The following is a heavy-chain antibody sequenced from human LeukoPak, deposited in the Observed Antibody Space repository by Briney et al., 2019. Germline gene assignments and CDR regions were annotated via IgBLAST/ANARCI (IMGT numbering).Heavy chain of an antibody. V-gene: IGHV1-2*02. Sequence: ASVKVSCKASGYTFTSYGISWVRQAPGQGLEWMGWINPNSGGTIYARKFQGRVTMTRDTSITSIYMELRGLKSDDTAVYYCARNKRSGSYHISYYYYMDVWGKGTTVTVSS. CDR3: ARNKRSGSYHISYYYYMDV. CDR1: GYTFTSYG. CDR2: INPNSGGT. J-gene: IGHJ6*03. D-gene: IGHD1-26*01.